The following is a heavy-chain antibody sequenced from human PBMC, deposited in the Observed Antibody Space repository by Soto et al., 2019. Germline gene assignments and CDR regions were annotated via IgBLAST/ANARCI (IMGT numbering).Heavy chain of an antibody. J-gene: IGHJ6*02. V-gene: IGHV3-48*02. CDR2: ISSSSSTI. CDR1: GFTFSSYS. CDR3: ARERYYYYGMDV. Sequence: PGGSLRLSCAASGFTFSSYSMNWVRHAPGKGLEWVSYISSSSSTIYYADSVKGRFTISRDNAKNSLYLQMNSLRDEDTAVYYCARERYYYYGMDVWGQGTTVTVSS.